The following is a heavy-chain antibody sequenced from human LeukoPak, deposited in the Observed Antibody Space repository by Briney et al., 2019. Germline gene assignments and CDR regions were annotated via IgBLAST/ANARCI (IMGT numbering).Heavy chain of an antibody. D-gene: IGHD3-22*01. CDR1: GFTFGTYW. CDR2: IKQDGSEK. V-gene: IGHV3-7*01. Sequence: GGSLRLSRAASGFTFGTYWMTWVRQAPGKGLEWVANIKQDGSEKYYVDSVKGRFTISRDNAKSSLYLQMNSLRAEDTAVYYCARGETTKYSYDTSGYYSYFDYWGQGTLVTVFS. CDR3: ARGETTKYSYDTSGYYSYFDY. J-gene: IGHJ4*02.